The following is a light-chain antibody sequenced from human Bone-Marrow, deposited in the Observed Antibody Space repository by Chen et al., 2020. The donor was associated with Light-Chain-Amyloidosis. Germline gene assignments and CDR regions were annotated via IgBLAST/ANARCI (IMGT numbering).Light chain of an antibody. CDR1: DLPTKY. V-gene: IGLV3-25*03. Sequence: PPSVSVSPGQTARITCSGDDLPTKYAYWYQQKLGQAPVLVIHRDTERPSGITERFSGSSSGTTATLTISGVQAEDEADYHCQSADSSGTYEVIFGGGTKLTVL. CDR3: QSADSSGTYEVI. J-gene: IGLJ2*01. CDR2: RDT.